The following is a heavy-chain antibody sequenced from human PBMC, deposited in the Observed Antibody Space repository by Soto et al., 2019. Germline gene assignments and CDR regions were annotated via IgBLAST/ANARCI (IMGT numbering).Heavy chain of an antibody. Sequence: ASVKVSCKASGYTFTSYYMHWVRQAPGQGLEWMGIINPSGGSTSYAQKFQGRVTMTRDTSTSTVYMELSSLRSEDTAVYYCARAPSTHPEDPNFDYWGQGTLVTVSS. J-gene: IGHJ4*02. CDR3: ARAPSTHPEDPNFDY. CDR2: INPSGGST. V-gene: IGHV1-46*01. CDR1: GYTFTSYY.